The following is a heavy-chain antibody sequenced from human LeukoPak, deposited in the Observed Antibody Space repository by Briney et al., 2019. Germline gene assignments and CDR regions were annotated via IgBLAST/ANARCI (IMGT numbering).Heavy chain of an antibody. CDR3: ARVGAYYYDSSGLYY. CDR2: IYYTGTA. D-gene: IGHD3-22*01. J-gene: IGHJ4*02. CDR1: GGSISSYF. Sequence: PSETLSLTCTVSGGSISSYFWSWIRQSPEKGLEWIGFIYYTGTANYNPSLKSRVTMSIDTSKNQFSLTMRSVTAADTAVYYCARVGAYYYDSSGLYYWGQGTLVTVSS. V-gene: IGHV4-59*01.